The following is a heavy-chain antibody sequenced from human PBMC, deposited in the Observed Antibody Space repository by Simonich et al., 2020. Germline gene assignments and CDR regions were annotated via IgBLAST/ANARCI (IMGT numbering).Heavy chain of an antibody. CDR2: INPNSGGT. CDR3: ARDPVVPAAIRNAFDI. Sequence: QVQLVQSGAEVKKPGASVKVSCKASGYTFTGYYMHWVRQAPGQGLGWKGWINPNSGGTNYAQKFQGRVTMTRDTSISTAYRELSRLRSDDTAVYYCARDPVVPAAIRNAFDIWGQGTMVTVSS. CDR1: GYTFTGYY. V-gene: IGHV1-2*02. D-gene: IGHD2-2*01. J-gene: IGHJ3*02.